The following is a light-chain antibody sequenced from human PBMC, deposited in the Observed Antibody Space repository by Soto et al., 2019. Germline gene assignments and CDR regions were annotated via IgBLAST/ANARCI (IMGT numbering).Light chain of an antibody. V-gene: IGKV3-20*01. CDR2: DAS. Sequence: EIVLTQSPGTLSLSPGERATLSCRASQSVRSSYLAWYQQKPVQPPRLLIYDASNRATGVPDRFSGSGSGTDFTLAISRLEPEDFAVYYCQQYGGSPTFGLGTKVEIK. CDR1: QSVRSSY. CDR3: QQYGGSPT. J-gene: IGKJ1*01.